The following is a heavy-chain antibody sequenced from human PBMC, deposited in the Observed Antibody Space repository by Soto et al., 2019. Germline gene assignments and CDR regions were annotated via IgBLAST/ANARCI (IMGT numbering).Heavy chain of an antibody. CDR2: TYYRSKWYN. CDR1: GGGSADITVV. Sequence: QCRSHTGTVSGGGSADITVVGASLKKSPSRGLEWLGRTYYRSKWYNDYSVSVRSRITINPDTSKNQFSLQLYSVTPEDTAVYLCAKESMARWVPNWGQGTL. D-gene: IGHD1-26*01. CDR3: AKESMARWVPN. V-gene: IGHV6-1*01. J-gene: IGHJ4*02.